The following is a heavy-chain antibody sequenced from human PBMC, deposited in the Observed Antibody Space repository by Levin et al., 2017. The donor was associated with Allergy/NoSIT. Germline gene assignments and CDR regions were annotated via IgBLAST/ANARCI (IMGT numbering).Heavy chain of an antibody. CDR2: IYYSGST. D-gene: IGHD6-13*01. CDR3: ARDSRGYSSSWYSIDN. V-gene: IGHV4-59*01. Sequence: SQTLSLTCTVSGASISNSYWSWIRQPPEKGLEWVGYIYYSGSTNYNPSLRGRVTISLDTSKNQFSLKLSSVTAADTAVYYCARDSRGYSSSWYSIDNWGQGTLVTVSS. J-gene: IGHJ4*02. CDR1: GASISNSY.